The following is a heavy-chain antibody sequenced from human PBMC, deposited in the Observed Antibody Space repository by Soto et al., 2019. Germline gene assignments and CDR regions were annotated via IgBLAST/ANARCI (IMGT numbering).Heavy chain of an antibody. CDR2: IYYSGST. Sequence: SETLSLTCTVSGGSISSSSYYWGRIRQPPGKGLEWIGSIYYSGSTYYNPSLKSRVIISVDTSKNQFSLKMSSETAADTAVYYCARQVRDFSGSGSYYFDYWGQGTLVTVSS. J-gene: IGHJ4*02. D-gene: IGHD3-10*01. CDR3: ARQVRDFSGSGSYYFDY. V-gene: IGHV4-39*01. CDR1: GGSISSSSYY.